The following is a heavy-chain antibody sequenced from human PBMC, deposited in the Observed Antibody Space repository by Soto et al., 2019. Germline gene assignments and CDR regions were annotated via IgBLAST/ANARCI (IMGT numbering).Heavy chain of an antibody. Sequence: PGGSLRLSCAASGFTFSSYWMSWVRQAPGKGLEWVANIKQDGSEKYYVDSVKGRFTISRDNAKNSLYLQMNSLRAEDTAVYYCAGPATYYYGSGSYPLDYWGQGTLVTVSS. CDR2: IKQDGSEK. CDR3: AGPATYYYGSGSYPLDY. V-gene: IGHV3-7*01. J-gene: IGHJ4*02. CDR1: GFTFSSYW. D-gene: IGHD3-10*01.